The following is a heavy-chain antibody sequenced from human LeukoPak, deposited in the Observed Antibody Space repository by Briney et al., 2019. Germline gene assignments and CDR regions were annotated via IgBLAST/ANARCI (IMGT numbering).Heavy chain of an antibody. CDR2: HSGST. V-gene: IGHV4-59*01. CDR3: ARGKYYHASGAS. Sequence: SETLSLTCTVSGGSISNYYCTWIRQPPGKALEWIGHHSGSTSYNPSLKSRVTISVDTSKNQFSLKLRSVTAADTAVYYCARGKYYHASGASWGQATLVTVSS. J-gene: IGHJ5*02. CDR1: GGSISNYY. D-gene: IGHD3-10*01.